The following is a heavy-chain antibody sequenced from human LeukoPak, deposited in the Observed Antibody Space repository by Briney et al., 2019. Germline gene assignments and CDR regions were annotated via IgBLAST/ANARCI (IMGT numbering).Heavy chain of an antibody. Sequence: GGSLRLSCAASGFTFSGYTLNWVRQAQGKGLERVSYISRTSDIVSYADSVRGRFTIPRDNAKNSLCLQMSSLRAEDTAVYYCARDYGYAFDTWGQRTMVTVSS. CDR3: ARDYGYAFDT. CDR1: GFTFSGYT. V-gene: IGHV3-48*01. CDR2: ISRTSDIV. D-gene: IGHD3-16*01. J-gene: IGHJ3*02.